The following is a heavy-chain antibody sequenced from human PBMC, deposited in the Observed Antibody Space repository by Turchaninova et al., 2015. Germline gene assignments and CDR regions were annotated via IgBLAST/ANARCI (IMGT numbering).Heavy chain of an antibody. CDR2: VRQDGTDK. Sequence: EAQLVESGGGLVQPGGSLRLSCAASGFTFSSYWMSWVRAAPGKGREGVVNVRQDGTDKYYVDSVNGRFTISRDNAKNLMSLQMNSLRPEDTAFYYCARASGSYYGSPGYFHYWGQGTLVTVSS. J-gene: IGHJ1*01. CDR1: GFTFSSYW. V-gene: IGHV3-7*03. D-gene: IGHD1-26*01. CDR3: ARASGSYYGSPGYFHY.